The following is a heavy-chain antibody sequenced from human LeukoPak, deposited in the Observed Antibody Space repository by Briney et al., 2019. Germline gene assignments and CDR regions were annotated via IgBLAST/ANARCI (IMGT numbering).Heavy chain of an antibody. J-gene: IGHJ3*02. CDR3: ARVTPGSNIAARNAFDI. D-gene: IGHD6-6*01. CDR1: GYTLTELS. Sequence: EASVKVSCKVSGYTLTELSMHWVRQAPGKGLEWMGGFDPEDGETIYAQKFQGRVTMTEDTSTDTAYMELSSLRSEDTAVYYCARVTPGSNIAARNAFDIWGQGTMVTVSS. CDR2: FDPEDGET. V-gene: IGHV1-24*01.